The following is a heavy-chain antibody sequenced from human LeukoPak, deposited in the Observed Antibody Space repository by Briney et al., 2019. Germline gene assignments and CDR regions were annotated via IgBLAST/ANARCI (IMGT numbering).Heavy chain of an antibody. CDR1: GFTFSSYW. Sequence: GGSLRLSCAASGFTFSSYWMSWVRQAPGKGLEWVANIKQDGSEKYYVDSVRGRFTISRDNAKNSLYLQMNSLRAEDTAVYYCAREGLGDSNDYWGQGTLVTVSS. D-gene: IGHD2-21*02. V-gene: IGHV3-7*01. J-gene: IGHJ4*02. CDR3: AREGLGDSNDY. CDR2: IKQDGSEK.